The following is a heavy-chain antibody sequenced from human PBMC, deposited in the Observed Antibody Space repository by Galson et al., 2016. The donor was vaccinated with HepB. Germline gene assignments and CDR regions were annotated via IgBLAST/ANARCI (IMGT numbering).Heavy chain of an antibody. CDR2: IKTNITGGTT. D-gene: IGHD3-10*01. J-gene: IGHJ6*02. V-gene: IGHV3-15*07. Sequence: SLRLSCAASGFTFNNAWMNWVRQAPGKGLEWVGRIKTNITGGTTDYAAPAKGRFIISRDDSTSTLYLQMNSLKTEDTGVYYFTTDLRFYGMDVWGQGTTVTVSS. CDR1: GFTFNNAW. CDR3: TTDLRFYGMDV.